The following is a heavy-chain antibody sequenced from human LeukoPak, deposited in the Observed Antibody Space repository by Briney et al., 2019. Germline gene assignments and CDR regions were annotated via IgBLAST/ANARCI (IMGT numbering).Heavy chain of an antibody. CDR3: ARTFRESYYDFWSGYSTLDY. CDR1: RGSFSGYY. V-gene: IGHV4-34*01. D-gene: IGHD3-3*01. J-gene: IGHJ4*02. CDR2: INHSGST. Sequence: SETLSLTCAVYRGSFSGYYWSWIRQPPGKGLEWIGEINHSGSTNYNPSLKSRVTISVDTSKNQFSLKLSSVTAADTAVYYCARTFRESYYDFWSGYSTLDYWGQGTLVTVSS.